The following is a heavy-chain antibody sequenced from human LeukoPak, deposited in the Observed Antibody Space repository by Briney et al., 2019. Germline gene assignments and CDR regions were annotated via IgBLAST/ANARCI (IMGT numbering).Heavy chain of an antibody. CDR2: INPSGGST. Sequence: ASVKVSCKASGYTFTSYSMHWVRQAPGQGLEWMGIINPSGGSTSYARKFQGRVTMTRDMSTSTVYMELSSLGSEDTAVYYCARAYCTSTSCYSGWPWGQGTLVTVSS. CDR3: ARAYCTSTSCYSGWP. V-gene: IGHV1-46*01. D-gene: IGHD2-2*01. J-gene: IGHJ5*02. CDR1: GYTFTSYS.